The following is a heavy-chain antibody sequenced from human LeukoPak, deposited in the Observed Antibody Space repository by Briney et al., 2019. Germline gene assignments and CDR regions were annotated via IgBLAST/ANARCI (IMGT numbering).Heavy chain of an antibody. CDR2: ISYSGIA. V-gene: IGHV4-31*11. CDR3: ARVLYDYYFDY. Sequence: SQTLSLTCAVSGGSFSSGGYYWSWIRHHPGKGLEWLACISYSGIAYYNPSLKSRLTISVDTSKNQFSLELSSVTAADTALYYCARVLYDYYFDYWGQGTLVTVSS. D-gene: IGHD2/OR15-2a*01. J-gene: IGHJ4*02. CDR1: GGSFSSGGYY.